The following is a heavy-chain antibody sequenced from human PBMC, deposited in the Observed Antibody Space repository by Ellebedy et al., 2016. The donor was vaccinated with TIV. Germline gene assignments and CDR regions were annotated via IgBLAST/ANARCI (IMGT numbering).Heavy chain of an antibody. J-gene: IGHJ3*02. V-gene: IGHV5-51*01. CDR3: ARHRGSSSSDAFDI. D-gene: IGHD6-6*01. CDR1: GYSFTDHW. Sequence: KVSCKGSGYSFTDHWIAWVRQMPGKGLEWMGIIYPYGSDATYSPSFQGQVTISVDKSINTAYLQWNRLKASDTAMYYCARHRGSSSSDAFDIWGQGTMVTVSS. CDR2: IYPYGSDA.